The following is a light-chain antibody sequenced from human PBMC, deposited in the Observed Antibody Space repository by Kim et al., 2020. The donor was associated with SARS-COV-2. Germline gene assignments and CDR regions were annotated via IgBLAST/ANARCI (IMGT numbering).Light chain of an antibody. CDR3: QRRTI. CDR2: DAF. J-gene: IGKJ4*01. CDR1: QSVSRS. V-gene: IGKV3-11*01. Sequence: EIVLTQSPATLSLSPGETATLSCRASQSVSRSLAWYQQKPGQAPRLLIYDAFYRVTGIPARFSGSASETDFTLTINSLEPEDVAVYFCQRRTIFGGGTKVDIK.